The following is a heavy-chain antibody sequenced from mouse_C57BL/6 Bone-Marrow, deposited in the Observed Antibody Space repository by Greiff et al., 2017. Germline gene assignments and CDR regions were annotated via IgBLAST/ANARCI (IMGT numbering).Heavy chain of an antibody. Sequence: QLQQSGAELARPGASVKLSCKASGYTFTSYGISWVKQRTGQGLEWIGEIYPRSGNTYYNEKFKGKATLTADKSSSTAYMELRSLTSEDSAVYFCARGGNSSGYVWFAYWGQGTLVTVSA. J-gene: IGHJ3*01. CDR1: GYTFTSYG. D-gene: IGHD3-2*02. CDR2: IYPRSGNT. V-gene: IGHV1-81*01. CDR3: ARGGNSSGYVWFAY.